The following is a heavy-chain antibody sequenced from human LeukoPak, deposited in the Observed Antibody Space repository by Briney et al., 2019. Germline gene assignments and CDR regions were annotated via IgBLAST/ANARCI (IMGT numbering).Heavy chain of an antibody. Sequence: SETLSLTSTVPVDAITGSTYYCGWIRQPPGKGLEWIGSMYYSGSTYSNASLKSRVTISADTSKNQFSLKLSSVTAAGTATYYCARQYYDRTGYYYFEHWTQGTLVTVSS. D-gene: IGHD3-22*01. V-gene: IGHV4-39*01. CDR2: MYYSGST. J-gene: IGHJ4*02. CDR3: ARQYYDRTGYYYFEH. CDR1: VDAITGSTYY.